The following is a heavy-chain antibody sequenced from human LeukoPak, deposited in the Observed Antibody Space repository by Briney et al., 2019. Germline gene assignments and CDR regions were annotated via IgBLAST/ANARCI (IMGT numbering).Heavy chain of an antibody. CDR1: GFTFSTYS. J-gene: IGHJ4*02. CDR3: ARLSRYDYVWGSYRSTFDY. D-gene: IGHD3-16*02. CDR2: ISARGTTI. Sequence: GGSLRLSCAASGFTFSTYSMNWVRQAPGKGLEWLSYISARGTTIYYADSVKGRFTISRDNAKNSLYLQMNSLRDEDTAVYYCARLSRYDYVWGSYRSTFDYWGQGTLVTVSS. V-gene: IGHV3-48*02.